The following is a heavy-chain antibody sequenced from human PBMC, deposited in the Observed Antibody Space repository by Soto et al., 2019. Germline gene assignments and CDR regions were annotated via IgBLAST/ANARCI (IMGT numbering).Heavy chain of an antibody. V-gene: IGHV3-30*03. CDR3: ASRGIAARYYYGMDV. D-gene: IGHD6-6*01. Sequence: GGFLRLSCAASGFTFSSYGMHWVRQAPGKGLEWVAVISYDGSNKYYADSVKGRFTISRDNSKNTLYLQMNSLRAEDTAVYYCASRGIAARYYYGMDVWGQGTTVTVSS. J-gene: IGHJ6*02. CDR2: ISYDGSNK. CDR1: GFTFSSYG.